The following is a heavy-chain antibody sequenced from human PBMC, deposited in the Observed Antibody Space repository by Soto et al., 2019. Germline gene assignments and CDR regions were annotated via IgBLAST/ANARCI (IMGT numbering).Heavy chain of an antibody. CDR3: AREPGDSALIPYYGMDV. Sequence: ASVWVSCRASGCTVPGCFMEGLRQAPSAGLEWMGWINPNSGGTNYAQKFQGWVTMTRDTSISTAYMELSRLRSDDTAVYYCAREPGDSALIPYYGMDVWGQGTTVTGSS. V-gene: IGHV1-2*04. CDR1: GCTVPGCF. J-gene: IGHJ6*02. D-gene: IGHD3-10*01. CDR2: INPNSGGT.